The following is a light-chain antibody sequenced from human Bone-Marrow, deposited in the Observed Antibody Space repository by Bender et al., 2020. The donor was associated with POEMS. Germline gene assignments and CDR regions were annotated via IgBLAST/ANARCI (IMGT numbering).Light chain of an antibody. J-gene: IGLJ2*01. CDR2: KDT. Sequence: SYELTQPPSVSVSPGQTARIPCSGDALPKQHAYWYQQKPGQATVLVMYKDTERPSGIPERFSGSSSGTTVTLTISGVQAEDEADYYCQSADSSGTYPVVFGGGTKLTVL. CDR1: ALPKQH. CDR3: QSADSSGTYPVV. V-gene: IGLV3-25*03.